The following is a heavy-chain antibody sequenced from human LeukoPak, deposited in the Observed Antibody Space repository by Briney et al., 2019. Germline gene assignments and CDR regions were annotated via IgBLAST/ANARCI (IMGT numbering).Heavy chain of an antibody. V-gene: IGHV6-1*01. CDR1: GDSVSSNSAA. D-gene: IGHD3-9*01. CDR3: ARYFDWLLNPGQDYYYGMDV. CDR2: TYYRSKWYK. J-gene: IGHJ6*02. Sequence: SQTLSLTCAISGDSVSSNSAAWIWIRQSPSRGLEWLGRTYYRSKWYKAYAESVKSRITINPDTSKNQFSLQLNSVTPEDTAVYYCARYFDWLLNPGQDYYYGMDVWGQGTTVTVSS.